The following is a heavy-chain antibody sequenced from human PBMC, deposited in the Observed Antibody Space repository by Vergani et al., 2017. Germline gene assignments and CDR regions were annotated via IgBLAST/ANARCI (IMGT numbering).Heavy chain of an antibody. V-gene: IGHV1-3*04. CDR1: GYTFTSYA. D-gene: IGHD1-26*01. CDR2: INTGNGNT. Sequence: QVQLVQSGAEVKKPGASVKVSCKASGYTFTSYAMHWVRQAPGQRLEWMGWINTGNGNTKYSQKFQGRVTITRDTSASTAYMELSSLRSEDTAVYYCARENPIVGATICGAFDYWGQGTLVTVSS. J-gene: IGHJ4*02. CDR3: ARENPIVGATICGAFDY.